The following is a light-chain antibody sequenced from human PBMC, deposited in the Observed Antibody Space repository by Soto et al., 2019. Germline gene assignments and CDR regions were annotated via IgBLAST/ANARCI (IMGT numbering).Light chain of an antibody. CDR3: QSYDSSLSGRGV. CDR2: GNN. Sequence: QLVLTQPPSVSGAPGQRVTISCTGSSSNIGAGYDVHWYQQLPGTAPKLLIYGNNNRPSGVPDRFSGSKSGTSASLAITGLQAEDEADYYCQSYDSSLSGRGVFGTGTKLTVL. CDR1: SSNIGAGYD. V-gene: IGLV1-40*01. J-gene: IGLJ1*01.